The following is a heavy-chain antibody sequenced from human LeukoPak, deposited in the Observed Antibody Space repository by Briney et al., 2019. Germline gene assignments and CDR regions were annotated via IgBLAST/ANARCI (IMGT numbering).Heavy chain of an antibody. CDR3: ANYDSDY. V-gene: IGHV4-39*01. CDR2: IYYSGST. D-gene: IGHD3-16*01. J-gene: IGHJ4*02. CDR1: GGSISSSSYY. Sequence: SETLSLTCTVSGGSISSSSYYWGWIRQPPGKGLEWIGSIYYSGSTYYNPSLKSRVTISVDTSKNQFSLKLSSVTAADTAVHYCANYDSDYWGQGTLVTVSS.